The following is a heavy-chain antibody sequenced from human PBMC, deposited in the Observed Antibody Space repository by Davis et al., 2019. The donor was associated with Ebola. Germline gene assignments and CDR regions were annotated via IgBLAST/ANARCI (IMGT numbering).Heavy chain of an antibody. CDR1: GGTFSSYA. Sequence: SVKVSCKASGGTFSSYAISWVRQAPGQGLEWMGGIIPIFGTANYAQKFQGRVTITADESTSTAYMELSSLRSEDTAVYYCARPKTDSSGLSGYYYGMDVWGKGTTVTVSS. D-gene: IGHD3-22*01. V-gene: IGHV1-69*13. CDR2: IIPIFGTA. J-gene: IGHJ6*04. CDR3: ARPKTDSSGLSGYYYGMDV.